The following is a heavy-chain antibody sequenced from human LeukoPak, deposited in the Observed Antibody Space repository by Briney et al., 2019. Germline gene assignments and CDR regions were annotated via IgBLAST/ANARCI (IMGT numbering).Heavy chain of an antibody. CDR1: GFTVSSNY. Sequence: PGGSLRLSCAASGFTVSSNYMDWVRQAPGKGLEWVSVLYSGGSTYYADSVKGRFTISRDNSKNTLYLQMNSLRAEDTAVYYCAKSMVRGVLLYWGQGTLVTVSS. D-gene: IGHD3-10*01. CDR3: AKSMVRGVLLY. J-gene: IGHJ4*02. V-gene: IGHV3-66*01. CDR2: LYSGGST.